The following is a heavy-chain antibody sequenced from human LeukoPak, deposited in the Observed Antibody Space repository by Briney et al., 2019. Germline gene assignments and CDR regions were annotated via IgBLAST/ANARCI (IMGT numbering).Heavy chain of an antibody. CDR1: GFTFRGYE. V-gene: IGHV3-48*03. D-gene: IGHD4-17*01. CDR2: ISGSGSTI. CDR3: ARSTVTNYFDS. J-gene: IGHJ4*02. Sequence: GGSLTLSCAASGFTFRGYEMNWVRQAPGKGLEWISYISGSGSTIKYVDSVKGRFTISRDNAKNSLYLQMNSLRAEDTAVYYCARSTVTNYFDSWGQGTLVTVSS.